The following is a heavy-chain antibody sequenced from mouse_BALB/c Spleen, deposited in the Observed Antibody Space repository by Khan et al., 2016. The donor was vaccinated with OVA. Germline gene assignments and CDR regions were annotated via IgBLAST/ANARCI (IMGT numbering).Heavy chain of an antibody. CDR3: ARQPYYHYNIMDY. D-gene: IGHD2-10*01. CDR2: IWSDGST. V-gene: IGHV2-6-1*01. J-gene: IGHJ4*01. Sequence: VKLLESGPGLVAPSQSLSITCTISGFSLTNYGVHWVRQPPGKGLEWLVVIWSDGSTTYNSDHKSRLNISKDNSKSQVFLKMSSPQTNLTAMYYCARQPYYHYNIMDYWGQGTSVTVSS. CDR1: GFSLTNYG.